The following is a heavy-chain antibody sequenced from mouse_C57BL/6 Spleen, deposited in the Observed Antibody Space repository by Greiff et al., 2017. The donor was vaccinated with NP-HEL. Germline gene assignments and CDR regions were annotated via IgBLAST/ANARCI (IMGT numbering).Heavy chain of an antibody. CDR1: GYTFTSYW. CDR2: IHPSDSDT. V-gene: IGHV1-74*01. D-gene: IGHD1-1*01. J-gene: IGHJ4*01. Sequence: QVHVKQSGAELVKPGASVKVSCKASGYTFTSYWMHWVKQRPGQGLEWIGRIHPSDSDTNYNQKFKGKATLTVDKSSSTAYMQLSSLTSEDSAVYYCAIWGYYYGSSYDAMDYWGQGTSVTVSS. CDR3: AIWGYYYGSSYDAMDY.